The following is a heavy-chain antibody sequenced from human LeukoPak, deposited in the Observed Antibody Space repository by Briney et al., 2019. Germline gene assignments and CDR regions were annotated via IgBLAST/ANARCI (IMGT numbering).Heavy chain of an antibody. CDR3: AKDLDDSSGFYSYHH. V-gene: IGHV3-23*01. CDR1: GFTFSSYA. J-gene: IGHJ1*01. Sequence: PGGSLRLSCAASGFTFSSYAVSWARQAPGKGLEWVPTISGSGDGTYYADSVKGRFTISRGNSKNTVYLQMNSLRADDTAVYYCAKDLDDSSGFYSYHHWGQGTLVTVSS. CDR2: ISGSGDGT. D-gene: IGHD3-22*01.